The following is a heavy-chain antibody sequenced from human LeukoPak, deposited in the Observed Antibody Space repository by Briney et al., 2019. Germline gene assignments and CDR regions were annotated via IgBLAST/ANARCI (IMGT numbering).Heavy chain of an antibody. V-gene: IGHV3-53*01. D-gene: IGHD4-17*01. Sequence: GGSLRLSCTVSGFTVSSNYMTWVRQAPGKGLEWVSVIYSGGSTYYADSVKGRFTISRDNSKNTLYLQMNSLRAEDTAVYYCARAYGDYPFDYWGQGTLVTVSS. CDR1: GFTVSSNY. CDR3: ARAYGDYPFDY. CDR2: IYSGGST. J-gene: IGHJ4*02.